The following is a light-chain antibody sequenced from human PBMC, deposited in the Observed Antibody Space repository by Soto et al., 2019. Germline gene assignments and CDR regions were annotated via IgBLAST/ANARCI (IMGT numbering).Light chain of an antibody. V-gene: IGKV3-20*01. CDR3: QQYGDYNSPRYS. J-gene: IGKJ2*03. CDR2: ATS. CDR1: QSVSSNY. Sequence: EIVLTQSPGTLSLSPGDRVTLSCRASQSVSSNYFAWDQQKPGQAPRLLIYATSARATGIPDRFSGSGSGAAFTLTISRLEPEDVAMYYCQQYGDYNSPRYSFGQGTRLEI.